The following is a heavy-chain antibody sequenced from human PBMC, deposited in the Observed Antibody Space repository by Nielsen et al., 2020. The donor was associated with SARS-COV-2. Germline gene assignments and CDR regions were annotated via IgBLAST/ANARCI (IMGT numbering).Heavy chain of an antibody. Sequence: GGSLRLSCAASGFTFSDYYMSWIRQAPGKGLQWVSLIYSDGSTKYADSVKGRFTISRDNAKNSLYLQMNSLRAEDTALYYCAKDITGDYYYYGMDVWGQGTTVTVSS. D-gene: IGHD1-14*01. V-gene: IGHV3-53*05. CDR1: GFTFSDYY. CDR3: AKDITGDYYYYGMDV. CDR2: IYSDGST. J-gene: IGHJ6*02.